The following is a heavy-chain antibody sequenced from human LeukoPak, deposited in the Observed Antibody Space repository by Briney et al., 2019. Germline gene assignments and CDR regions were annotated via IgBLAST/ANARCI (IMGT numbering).Heavy chain of an antibody. CDR3: ARVYCSSTSCFPPYYYYMDV. V-gene: IGHV4-59*08. J-gene: IGHJ6*03. Sequence: SETQSLTCTVSGGSISSYYWSWIRQPPGKGLEWIGYIYYSGNTNYNPSLKSRVTISVDTSKNQFSLKLSSVTAADTAVYYCARVYCSSTSCFPPYYYYMDVWGKGTTVTVSS. D-gene: IGHD2-2*01. CDR1: GGSISSYY. CDR2: IYYSGNT.